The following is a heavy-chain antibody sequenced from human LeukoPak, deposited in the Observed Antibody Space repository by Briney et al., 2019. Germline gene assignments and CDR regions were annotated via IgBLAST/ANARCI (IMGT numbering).Heavy chain of an antibody. CDR3: ARVNDYRGYEYEYPYFFDN. D-gene: IGHD5-12*01. V-gene: IGHV3-11*03. CDR2: ITSGSSHT. Sequence: GGSLRLSCAASGFTFSDHYVRWIRQAAGKGLGWGSYITSGSSHTIYADSVKGRFTISRDNAKNSLYLQMNSLRADDTPVYYCARVNDYRGYEYEYPYFFDNWGQGTLVTVSS. CDR1: GFTFSDHY. J-gene: IGHJ4*02.